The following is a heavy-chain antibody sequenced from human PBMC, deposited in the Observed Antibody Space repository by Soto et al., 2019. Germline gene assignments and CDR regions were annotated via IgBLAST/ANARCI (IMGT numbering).Heavy chain of an antibody. V-gene: IGHV4-39*01. Sequence: SETLSLTCSVSGGSITGTIDYWGWIRQSPGKGLEWIGNIYYDGSTFYNPSLKSRVTISVDTSKRQFSLRVSSVTAADTAVYYCPRRGSASWRNWFDSWGQGTPVTVAS. CDR2: IYYDGST. D-gene: IGHD2-2*01. CDR3: PRRGSASWRNWFDS. CDR1: GGSITGTIDY. J-gene: IGHJ5*01.